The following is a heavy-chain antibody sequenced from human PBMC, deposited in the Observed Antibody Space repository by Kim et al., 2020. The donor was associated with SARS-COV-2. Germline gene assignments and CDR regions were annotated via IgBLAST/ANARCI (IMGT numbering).Heavy chain of an antibody. J-gene: IGHJ5*02. Sequence: GGSLRLSCAASGFTFSSYSMNWVRQAPGKGLEWVSSISSSSSYIYYADSVKGRFTISRDNAKNSLYLQMNSLRAEDTAVYYCARGNKELGYCSGGSCYRGWFDPWGQGTLVTVSS. V-gene: IGHV3-21*01. CDR1: GFTFSSYS. D-gene: IGHD2-15*01. CDR2: ISSSSSYI. CDR3: ARGNKELGYCSGGSCYRGWFDP.